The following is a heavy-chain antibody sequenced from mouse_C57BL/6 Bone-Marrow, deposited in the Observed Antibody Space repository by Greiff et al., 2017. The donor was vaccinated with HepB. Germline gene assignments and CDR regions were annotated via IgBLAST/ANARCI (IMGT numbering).Heavy chain of an antibody. D-gene: IGHD2-1*01. CDR2: IYPGDGDT. V-gene: IGHV1-82*01. J-gene: IGHJ2*01. CDR3: AVYGNYDY. CDR1: GYAFSSSW. Sequence: VQLQQSGPELVKPGASVKISCKASGYAFSSSWMNWVKQRPGKGLEWIGRIYPGDGDTNYNGKFKGKATLTADKSSRTAYMQRSSLTSEDSAVYFCAVYGNYDYWGQGTTLTVSS.